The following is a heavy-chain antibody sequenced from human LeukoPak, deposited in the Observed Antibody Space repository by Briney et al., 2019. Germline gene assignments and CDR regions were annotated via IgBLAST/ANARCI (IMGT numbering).Heavy chain of an antibody. D-gene: IGHD2-2*02. CDR2: ISAYNGNT. V-gene: IGHV1-18*04. Sequence: ASVKVSCKASGYTFTGYYMHWVRQAPGQGLEWMGWISAYNGNTNYAQKLQGRVTMTTDTSTSTAYMGLRSLRSDDTAVYYCARAHSVVPAAIAVFDYWGQGTLVTVSS. CDR1: GYTFTGYY. J-gene: IGHJ4*02. CDR3: ARAHSVVPAAIAVFDY.